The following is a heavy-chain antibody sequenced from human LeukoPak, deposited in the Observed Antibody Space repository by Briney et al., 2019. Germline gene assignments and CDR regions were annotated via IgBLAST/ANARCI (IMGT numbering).Heavy chain of an antibody. J-gene: IGHJ3*02. V-gene: IGHV4-39*01. Sequence: SETLSLTCTVSGGSISSSSYYWGWIRQPPGKGLEWIGSIYYSGSTYYNPSLKSRVTISVDTSKNQFSLKLSSVTAADTAAYYCARHPIVVVTASAFDIWGQGTMVTVSS. CDR2: IYYSGST. CDR1: GGSISSSSYY. CDR3: ARHPIVVVTASAFDI. D-gene: IGHD2-21*02.